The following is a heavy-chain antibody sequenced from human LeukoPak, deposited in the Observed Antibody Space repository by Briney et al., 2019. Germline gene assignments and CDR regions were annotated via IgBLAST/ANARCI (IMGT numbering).Heavy chain of an antibody. CDR1: GGSISSGGYY. CDR2: IYYSGST. D-gene: IGHD4-17*01. V-gene: IGHV4-31*03. J-gene: IGHJ2*01. CDR3: ASRDGDYDRYFDL. Sequence: SQTLSLTCTVSGGSISSGGYYWSWIRQHPGTGLEWIGYIYYSGSTYYNPSLKSRVTISVDTSKNQFSLKLSSVTAADTAVYYCASRDGDYDRYFDLWGRGTLVTVSS.